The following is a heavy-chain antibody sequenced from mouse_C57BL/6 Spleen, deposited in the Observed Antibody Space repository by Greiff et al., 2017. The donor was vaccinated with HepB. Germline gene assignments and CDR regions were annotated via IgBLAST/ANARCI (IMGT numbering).Heavy chain of an antibody. CDR3: TREKSDYYGSSYRYFDV. Sequence: EVMLVESGEGLVKPGGSLKLSCAASGFTFSSYAMSWVRQTPEKRLEWVAYISSGGDYIYYADTVKGRFTISRDNARNTLYLQMSSLKSEDTAMYYCTREKSDYYGSSYRYFDVWGTGTTVTVSS. D-gene: IGHD1-1*01. CDR2: ISSGGDYI. CDR1: GFTFSSYA. J-gene: IGHJ1*03. V-gene: IGHV5-9-1*02.